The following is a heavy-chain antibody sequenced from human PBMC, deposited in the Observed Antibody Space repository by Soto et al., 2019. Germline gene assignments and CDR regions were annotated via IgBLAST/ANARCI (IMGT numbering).Heavy chain of an antibody. CDR1: GFTIGTNY. J-gene: IGHJ5*02. CDR2: IYGGGST. CDR3: VRGGWTEWFDP. V-gene: IGHV3-53*01. Sequence: GGSLRLSCSASGFTIGTNYMSWVRQAPGKGLEWVSVIYGGGSTYYAESVRGRFTMSRDNSKNTVSLQMNSLTGADTAVYFYVRGGWTEWFDPWGQGTLVTVSS. D-gene: IGHD2-15*01.